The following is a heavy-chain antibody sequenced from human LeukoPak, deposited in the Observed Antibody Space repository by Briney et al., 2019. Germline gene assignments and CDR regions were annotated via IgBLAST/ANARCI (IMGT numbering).Heavy chain of an antibody. J-gene: IGHJ4*02. V-gene: IGHV3-23*01. D-gene: IGHD6-19*01. CDR2: ISGRGGTT. CDR1: KFTFSSYA. CDR3: ASQSSGWYPLGY. Sequence: GGSLRLSCVASKFTFSSYALTWVRQAPGKGLEWVSAISGRGGTTYYADSVKGRFTISRDNAKSTLYLQMNSLRAEDTAVYYCASQSSGWYPLGYWGQGTLVTVSS.